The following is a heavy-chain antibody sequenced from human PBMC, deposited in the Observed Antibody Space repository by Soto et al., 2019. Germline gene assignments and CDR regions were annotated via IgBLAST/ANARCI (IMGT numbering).Heavy chain of an antibody. J-gene: IGHJ4*02. CDR2: ISFDKNNE. V-gene: IGHV3-30-3*01. Sequence: QVRLVESGGGVVQPGRSLRLSCAASGFIFRSYTMHWVRQAPGKGLEWVAVISFDKNNEHYADSVKGRFTISRDNSNNTLSLQMNNLATEDTAISFCVRYCDKSTCIAAFWGQGTLVTVSP. D-gene: IGHD2-21*01. CDR1: GFIFRSYT. CDR3: VRYCDKSTCIAAF.